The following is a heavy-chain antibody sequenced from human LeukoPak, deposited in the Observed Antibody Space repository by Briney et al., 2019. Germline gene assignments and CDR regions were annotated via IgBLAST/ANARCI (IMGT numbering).Heavy chain of an antibody. CDR2: IYVDGST. Sequence: GGSLRVSCAASGFTVSNNYMSWVRQAPGKGLEWVSVIYVDGSTYSADSVKGRFTISRDNSKNTLYLQMNALRADDTAVYYCARLSQSFYGSRGYGSYYFDYWGQGTLVTVSS. CDR3: ARLSQSFYGSRGYGSYYFDY. V-gene: IGHV3-53*01. D-gene: IGHD3-10*01. CDR1: GFTVSNNY. J-gene: IGHJ4*02.